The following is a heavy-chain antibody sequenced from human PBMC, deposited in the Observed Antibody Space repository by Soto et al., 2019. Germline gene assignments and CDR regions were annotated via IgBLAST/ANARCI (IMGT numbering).Heavy chain of an antibody. CDR3: ARDLNYYDSSGYLDY. CDR2: IYSGGST. V-gene: IGHV3-53*01. CDR1: GCTSISLA. Sequence: GRSMRLSCAASGCTSISLAMSRVRQDPGKGLEWVSVIYSGGSTYYADSVKGRFTISRDNSKNTLYLQMNSLRAEDTAVYYCARDLNYYDSSGYLDYWGQGTLVTVSS. D-gene: IGHD3-22*01. J-gene: IGHJ4*02.